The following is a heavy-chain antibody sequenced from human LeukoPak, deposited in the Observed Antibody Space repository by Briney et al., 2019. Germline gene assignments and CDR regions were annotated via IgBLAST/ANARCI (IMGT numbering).Heavy chain of an antibody. Sequence: SETLSLTCTVSGGSISTYYWSWIRQPPGKGLEWIGYIFDSGSTNYNPSLKSRVTISVDTSKNQFSLKLSSVTAADTAVYYCARDQLLTYFDYWGQGTLVTVSS. CDR1: GGSISTYY. V-gene: IGHV4-59*01. CDR3: ARDQLLTYFDY. J-gene: IGHJ4*02. CDR2: IFDSGST. D-gene: IGHD6-6*01.